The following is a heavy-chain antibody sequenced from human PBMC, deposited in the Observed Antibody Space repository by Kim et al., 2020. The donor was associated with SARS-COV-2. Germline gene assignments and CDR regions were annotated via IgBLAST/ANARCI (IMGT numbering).Heavy chain of an antibody. Sequence: PSPKSRDTLSVDTSKNQFSLKLSSMTAADTAVYYCARRGSDHYYYYGMDVWGQGTTVTVSS. J-gene: IGHJ6*02. D-gene: IGHD3-10*01. V-gene: IGHV4-39*01. CDR3: ARRGSDHYYYYGMDV.